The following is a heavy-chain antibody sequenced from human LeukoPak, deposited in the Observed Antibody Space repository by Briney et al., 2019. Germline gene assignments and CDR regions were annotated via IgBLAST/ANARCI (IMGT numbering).Heavy chain of an antibody. CDR1: GGSISSSSYY. D-gene: IGHD6-13*01. CDR2: IYYSGST. J-gene: IGHJ4*02. V-gene: IGHV4-31*03. CDR3: ARGDQGSSWYSLFDY. Sequence: KSSETLSLTCTVSGGSISSSSYYWGWIRQPPGKGLEWIGYIYYSGSTYYNPSLKSRVTISVDTSKNQFSLKLSSVTAADTAVYYCARGDQGSSWYSLFDYWGQGTLVTVSS.